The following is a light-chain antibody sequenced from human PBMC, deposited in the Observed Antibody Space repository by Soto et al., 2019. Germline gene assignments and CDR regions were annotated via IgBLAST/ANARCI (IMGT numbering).Light chain of an antibody. V-gene: IGKV1-5*01. Sequence: DIQMTPSPFTLSGSVGDRVTITCRASQTISSWLAWYQQKPGKAPKLLIYDASSLESGVPSRFSGSGSGTEFTLTISSLQPDDFATYYCQQYNSYWTFGQGTKVDIK. CDR3: QQYNSYWT. CDR1: QTISSW. CDR2: DAS. J-gene: IGKJ1*01.